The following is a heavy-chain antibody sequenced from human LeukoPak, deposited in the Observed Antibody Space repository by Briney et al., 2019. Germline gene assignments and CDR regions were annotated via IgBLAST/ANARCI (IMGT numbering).Heavy chain of an antibody. J-gene: IGHJ4*02. V-gene: IGHV3-23*01. CDR1: GFTFSSYA. CDR2: ISGSGGST. CDR3: AKVFSSSWKGSVDY. Sequence: GGSLRLSCAASGFTFSSYAMSWVRQAPGKGLEWVSAISGSGGSTYYADSVKGRFTISRDNSKNTLYLQMNSLRAEDTAVYYCAKVFSSSWKGSVDYWGQGTLVTVSS. D-gene: IGHD6-13*01.